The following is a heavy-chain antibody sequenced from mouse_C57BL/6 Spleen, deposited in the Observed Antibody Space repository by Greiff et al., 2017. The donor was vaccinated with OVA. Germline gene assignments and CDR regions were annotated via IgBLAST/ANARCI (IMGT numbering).Heavy chain of an antibody. CDR1: GFTFNTYA. V-gene: IGHV10-3*01. CDR2: IRRKSSNYAT. D-gene: IGHD2-2*01. CDR3: VRDFLVTEGSAMDY. J-gene: IGHJ4*01. Sequence: EVQVVESGGGLVQPKGSLKLSCAASGFTFNTYAMHWVRQAPGKGLEWVARIRRKSSNYATYYADSVKDRFTISRDDSQSMLYLQMNNLKTEDTAVYYCVRDFLVTEGSAMDYWGQGTSVTVSS.